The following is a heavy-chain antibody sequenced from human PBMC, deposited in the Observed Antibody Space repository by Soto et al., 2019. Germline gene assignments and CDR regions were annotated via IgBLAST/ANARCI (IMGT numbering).Heavy chain of an antibody. J-gene: IGHJ4*02. CDR2: ISGSDGSR. CDR3: AKDRERDAWYEDY. Sequence: EVQLLESGGGLVQPGGSLRLSCVASGFSFSSYAMSWVRQAPGKGLEWVSVISGSDGSRYYADSVKGRFTISRDNSKNTLYLQMNSLRAEDTAVYYCAKDRERDAWYEDYWGQGTLVTVSS. CDR1: GFSFSSYA. V-gene: IGHV3-23*01. D-gene: IGHD6-13*01.